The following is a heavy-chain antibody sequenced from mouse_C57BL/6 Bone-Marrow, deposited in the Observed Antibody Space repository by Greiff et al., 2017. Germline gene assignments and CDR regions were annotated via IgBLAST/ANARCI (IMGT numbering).Heavy chain of an antibody. J-gene: IGHJ2*01. CDR3: ARQGIYYGNLYYFDY. CDR1: EYEFPSHD. Sequence: DVMLVESGGGLVQPGESLKLSCESNEYEFPSHDMSWVRKTPEKRLELVAAINSDGGSTYYPDTMERRFIISRDNTKKTLYLQMSSLRSEDTALYYCARQGIYYGNLYYFDYWGQGTTLTVSS. V-gene: IGHV5-2*01. D-gene: IGHD2-1*01. CDR2: INSDGGST.